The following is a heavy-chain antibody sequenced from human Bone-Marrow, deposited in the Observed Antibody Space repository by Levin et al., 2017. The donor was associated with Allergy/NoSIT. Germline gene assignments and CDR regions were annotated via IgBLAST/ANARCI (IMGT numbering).Heavy chain of an antibody. V-gene: IGHV3-21*01. CDR1: FFPFLLSL. J-gene: IGHJ4*02. CDR3: ARVDNSGWESFDY. Sequence: LSFSSSFFPFLLSLLCWVRQAPGRGLEWVSSINADSDYIYYADSVKGRFTISLSPARNSLFLQMNSLRAEDTAVFYCARVDNSGWESFDYWGQGTLVTVSS. D-gene: IGHD6-19*01. CDR2: INADSDYI.